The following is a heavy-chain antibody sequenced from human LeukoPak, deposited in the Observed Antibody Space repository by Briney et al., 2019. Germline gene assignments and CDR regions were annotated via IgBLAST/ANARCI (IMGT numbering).Heavy chain of an antibody. CDR1: GASISGYY. CDR3: ARDPYGDTAFDY. V-gene: IGHV4-59*01. CDR2: IYYSGST. D-gene: IGHD4-17*01. J-gene: IGHJ4*02. Sequence: SETLSLTCSVPGASISGYYWSWIRQPPGKGLEWIGYIYYSGSTNYNPSLKSRVTISVDTSKNQFSLKLSSVTAADTAVYYCARDPYGDTAFDYWGRGTLVTVSS.